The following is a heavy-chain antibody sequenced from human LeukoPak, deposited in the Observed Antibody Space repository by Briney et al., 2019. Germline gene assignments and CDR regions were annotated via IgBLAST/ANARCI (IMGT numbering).Heavy chain of an antibody. CDR3: ARAQMGAPTDC. CDR2: FTSDGSST. Sequence: GGPLGSSFEPPELPPVTTPISWVRKPPEKGLVWVSRFTSDGSSTTYADSVKGRFTVSRDIAKNTLYLQMNSLRAAATAVYYCARAQMGAPTDCWGQGTLVTVSS. CDR1: ELPPVTTP. D-gene: IGHD1-26*01. J-gene: IGHJ4*02. V-gene: IGHV3-74*01.